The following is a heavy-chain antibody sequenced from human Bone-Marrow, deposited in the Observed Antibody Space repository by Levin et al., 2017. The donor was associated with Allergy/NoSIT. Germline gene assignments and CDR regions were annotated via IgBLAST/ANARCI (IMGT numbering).Heavy chain of an antibody. Sequence: GESLKISCAASGFTFSSYAMSWVRQAPGKGLEWVSAISGSGGSTYYADSVKGRFTISRDNSKNTLYLQMNSLRAEDTAVYYCAKSGGSLRYFDWPGDYFDYWGQGTLVTVSS. V-gene: IGHV3-23*01. CDR2: ISGSGGST. CDR1: GFTFSSYA. CDR3: AKSGGSLRYFDWPGDYFDY. D-gene: IGHD3-9*01. J-gene: IGHJ4*02.